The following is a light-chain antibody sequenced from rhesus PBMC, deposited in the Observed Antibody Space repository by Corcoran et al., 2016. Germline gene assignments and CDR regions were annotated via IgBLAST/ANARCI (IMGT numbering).Light chain of an antibody. CDR2: KAS. J-gene: IGKJ4*01. CDR1: QAISNS. Sequence: DIQMTQSPSSLSASVGDRVTITCRASQAISNSLAWFQQKPGRAPNLLISKASTLRSGVPSRFSGSASGTDCTLTISSLQPDDVATYDCQQRISYPLTFGGGTKVAIK. CDR3: QQRISYPLT. V-gene: IGKV1-25*01.